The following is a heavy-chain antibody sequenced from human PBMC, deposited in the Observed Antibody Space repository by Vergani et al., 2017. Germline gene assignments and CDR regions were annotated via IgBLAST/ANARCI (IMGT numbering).Heavy chain of an antibody. V-gene: IGHV1-46*03. Sequence: QVQLVQSGAEVKKPGASVKVSCKASGYTFTSYYMHWVRQAPGQGLEWMGIINPSGGSTSYAQKFQGRVTMTRDTSTGTVYMELSSLRSEDTAEYYCARASYCSSTSCYIEGTKLVAGHNWFDPWGQGTLVTVSS. J-gene: IGHJ5*02. CDR2: INPSGGST. CDR3: ARASYCSSTSCYIEGTKLVAGHNWFDP. CDR1: GYTFTSYY. D-gene: IGHD2-2*02.